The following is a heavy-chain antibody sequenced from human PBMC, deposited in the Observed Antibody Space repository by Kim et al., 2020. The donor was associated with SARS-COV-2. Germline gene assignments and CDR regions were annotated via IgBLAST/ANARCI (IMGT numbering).Heavy chain of an antibody. CDR1: GFTFSSYA. CDR3: ARTTVTVRPGAFSRGMDV. J-gene: IGHJ6*02. Sequence: GGSLRLSCAASGFTFSSYAMSWVRQAPGKGLEWVSAISGSGGSTYYADSVKGRFTISRDNSKNTLYLQMNSLRAEDTAVYYCARTTVTVRPGAFSRGMDVWGQGTTVTVSS. CDR2: ISGSGGST. D-gene: IGHD4-17*01. V-gene: IGHV3-23*01.